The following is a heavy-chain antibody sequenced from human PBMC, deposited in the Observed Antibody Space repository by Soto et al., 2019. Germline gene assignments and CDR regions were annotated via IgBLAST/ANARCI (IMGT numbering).Heavy chain of an antibody. D-gene: IGHD6-13*01. CDR2: LYSGST. CDR3: ATTRGIAVGGSFDH. CDR1: GASISSRSSY. V-gene: IGHV4-39*01. Sequence: SETLSLTCIVSGASISSRSSYWGWIRQPPGKGLEWVGTLYSGSTYNNPSLKSRVTISVDTSKNQFSLKLSSVAAEDTAIYYCATTRGIAVGGSFDHWGQGTLVTVSS. J-gene: IGHJ5*02.